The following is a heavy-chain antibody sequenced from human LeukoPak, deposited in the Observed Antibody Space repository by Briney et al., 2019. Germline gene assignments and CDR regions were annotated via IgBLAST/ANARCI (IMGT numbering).Heavy chain of an antibody. CDR1: GFTFSSYA. V-gene: IGHV3-23*01. CDR3: AKRGFGDYSSYFDS. J-gene: IGHJ4*02. D-gene: IGHD4-11*01. CDR2: INDSGGST. Sequence: GGSLRLSCAASGFTFSSYAMSWVRQAPGKGLEWVSGINDSGGSTYYADSVKGRFTISRDSSKNTLYLQMNSLRAEDTAVYYCAKRGFGDYSSYFDSWGQGTLVTVSS.